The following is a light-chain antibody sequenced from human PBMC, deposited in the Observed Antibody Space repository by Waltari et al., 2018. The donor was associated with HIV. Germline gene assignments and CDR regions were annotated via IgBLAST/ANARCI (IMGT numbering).Light chain of an antibody. Sequence: QSALTQPRSVSGSPGQSVTISCTGTSSDVGGYDYVSWYQQHPGKAPKVIISDVSGRPSGVPDRFSASKSGNTASLTISGLQAADEADYFCCSYASNYILIFGGGTKLTVL. V-gene: IGLV2-11*01. CDR1: SSDVGGYDY. CDR2: DVS. J-gene: IGLJ2*01. CDR3: CSYASNYILI.